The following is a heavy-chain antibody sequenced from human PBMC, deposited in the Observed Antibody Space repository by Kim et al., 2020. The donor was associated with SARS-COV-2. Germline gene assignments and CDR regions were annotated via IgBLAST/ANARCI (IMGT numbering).Heavy chain of an antibody. V-gene: IGHV4-39*01. J-gene: IGHJ6*02. CDR1: GGSISSSSYY. Sequence: SETLSLTCTVSGGSISSSSYYWGWIRQPPGKGLEWIGSIYYSGSTYYNPSLKSRVTISVDTSKNQFSLKLSSVTAADTAVYYCARSVRGSWYDYYYYGMDVWGQGTTVTVSS. D-gene: IGHD6-13*01. CDR3: ARSVRGSWYDYYYYGMDV. CDR2: IYYSGST.